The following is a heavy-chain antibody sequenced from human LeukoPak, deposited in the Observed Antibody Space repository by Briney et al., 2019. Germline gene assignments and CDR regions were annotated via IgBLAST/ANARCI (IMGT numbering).Heavy chain of an antibody. Sequence: ASVKVSCKASGYTFTSYGISWVRQAPGQGLEWMGWIIAYNGNTNYAQKLQGRVTMTTDTSTSTAYMELRSLRSDDTAVYYCARDYLAYCGGDCYSGYDYWGQGTLVTVSS. J-gene: IGHJ4*02. V-gene: IGHV1-18*01. D-gene: IGHD2-21*02. CDR3: ARDYLAYCGGDCYSGYDY. CDR1: GYTFTSYG. CDR2: IIAYNGNT.